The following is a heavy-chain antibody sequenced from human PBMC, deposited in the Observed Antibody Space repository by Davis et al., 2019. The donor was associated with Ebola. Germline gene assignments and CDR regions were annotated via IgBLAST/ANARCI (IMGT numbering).Heavy chain of an antibody. CDR3: ANSPFPPVYYFDY. CDR2: ISGSGGST. Sequence: GESLKISCAASGFTFSSYEMNWVRQAPGKGLEWVSAISGSGGSTYYADSVKGRFTISRDNSKNTLYLQMNSLRAEDTAVYYCANSPFPPVYYFDYWGQGTLVTVSS. V-gene: IGHV3-23*01. D-gene: IGHD2-8*01. J-gene: IGHJ4*02. CDR1: GFTFSSYE.